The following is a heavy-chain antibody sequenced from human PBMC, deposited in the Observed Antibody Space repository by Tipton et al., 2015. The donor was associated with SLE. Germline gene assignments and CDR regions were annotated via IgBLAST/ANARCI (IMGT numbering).Heavy chain of an antibody. D-gene: IGHD2-8*02. CDR3: ARHNGFCSGGVCYGAAVVGLLDS. Sequence: TLSLTCTVSGGSISRYYWSWIRQPPGKGLEWIGYIYYSGSTYYNPSLKSRVTISIDTSKNQLSLKLSSVTAADTAVYYCARHNGFCSGGVCYGAAVVGLLDSWGQGALVTVSS. CDR2: IYYSGST. CDR1: GGSISRYY. V-gene: IGHV4-59*01. J-gene: IGHJ4*02.